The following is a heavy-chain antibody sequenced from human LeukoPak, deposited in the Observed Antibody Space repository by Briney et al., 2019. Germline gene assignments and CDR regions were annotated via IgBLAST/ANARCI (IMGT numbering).Heavy chain of an antibody. CDR2: ISGSGGST. J-gene: IGHJ4*02. Sequence: GGSLRLSCAASGFTFSSYAMSWVRQAPGKGLEWVSGISGSGGSTYYADSVKGRFTISRDNSKKTLYLQMSSLRAEDAAVYYCAKAGSGWYFSFDSWGQGTLVTVSS. CDR3: AKAGSGWYFSFDS. V-gene: IGHV3-23*01. CDR1: GFTFSSYA. D-gene: IGHD6-19*01.